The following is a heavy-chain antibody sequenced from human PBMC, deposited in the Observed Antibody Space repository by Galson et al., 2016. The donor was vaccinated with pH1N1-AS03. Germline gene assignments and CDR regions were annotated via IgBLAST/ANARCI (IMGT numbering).Heavy chain of an antibody. Sequence: ETRSLTCTVSGDSISSGSLYWGWIRQPPGKGLEWIGSIYYSGGSTYSNPSLKSRLSMSVDTSRNQFSLRLISVTAADTAVYYCARRRGELLGYNWFDPWGQGTLVTVSS. CDR2: IYYSGGST. CDR1: GDSISSGSLY. J-gene: IGHJ5*02. D-gene: IGHD1-7*01. V-gene: IGHV4-39*01. CDR3: ARRRGELLGYNWFDP.